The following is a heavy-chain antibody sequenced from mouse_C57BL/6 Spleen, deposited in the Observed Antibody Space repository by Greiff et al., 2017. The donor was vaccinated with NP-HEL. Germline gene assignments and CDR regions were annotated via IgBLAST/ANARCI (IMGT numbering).Heavy chain of an antibody. J-gene: IGHJ4*01. CDR3: ARKRGSSYCYAMDY. CDR2: IWTGGGT. D-gene: IGHD1-1*01. Sequence: LQESGPGLVAPSQSLSITCTVSGFSLTSYAISWVRQPPGKGLEWLGVIWTGGGTNYNSALKSRLSISKDNSKSQVFLKMNSLQTDDTARYYCARKRGSSYCYAMDYWGQGTSVTVSS. CDR1: GFSLTSYA. V-gene: IGHV2-9-1*01.